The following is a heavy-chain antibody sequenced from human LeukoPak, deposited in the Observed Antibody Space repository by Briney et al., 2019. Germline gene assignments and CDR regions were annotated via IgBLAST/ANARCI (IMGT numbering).Heavy chain of an antibody. CDR3: ARDGNIVVVPAAKNDAFDI. CDR2: ISGSGFTI. D-gene: IGHD2-2*01. Sequence: GGSLRLSCAVSGFTLSNYSMNWVRQAPGKGLEWISYISGSGFTIHYADSVKGRFTISRDNAKNSLYLQMNSLRAEDTAVYYCARDGNIVVVPAAKNDAFDIWGQGTMVTVSS. V-gene: IGHV3-48*01. CDR1: GFTLSNYS. J-gene: IGHJ3*02.